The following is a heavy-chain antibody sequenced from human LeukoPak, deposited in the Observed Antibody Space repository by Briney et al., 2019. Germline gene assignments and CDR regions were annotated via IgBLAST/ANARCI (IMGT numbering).Heavy chain of an antibody. V-gene: IGHV3-74*01. CDR2: INSDGSST. CDR3: ARRVVVPAAPYYFDY. Sequence: PGGSLRLSCAVSGFIFSSYWMHWVRQAPGKGLVWVSRINSDGSSTSYADSVKGRFTISRDNAKNTLYLQMNSLRAEDTAVYYCARRVVVPAAPYYFDYWGQGTLVTVSS. CDR1: GFIFSSYW. J-gene: IGHJ4*02. D-gene: IGHD2-2*01.